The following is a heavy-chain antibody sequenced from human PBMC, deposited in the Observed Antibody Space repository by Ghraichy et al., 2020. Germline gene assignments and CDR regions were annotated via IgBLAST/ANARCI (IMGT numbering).Heavy chain of an antibody. D-gene: IGHD4-23*01. CDR1: GGSISSGDYY. V-gene: IGHV4-30-4*01. J-gene: IGHJ6*03. CDR3: ARTVTVDYYYYYMDV. Sequence: SETLSLTCTVSGGSISSGDYYWSWIRQPPGKGLEWIGYIYYSGSTYYNPSLKSRVTISVDTSKNQFSLKLSSVTAADTAVYYCARTVTVDYYYYYMDVWGKGTTVTVSS. CDR2: IYYSGST.